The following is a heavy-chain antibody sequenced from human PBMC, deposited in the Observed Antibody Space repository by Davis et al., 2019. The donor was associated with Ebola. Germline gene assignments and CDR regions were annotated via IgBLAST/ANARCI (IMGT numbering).Heavy chain of an antibody. CDR3: ARAQWTYYYDSSGYLGDDAFDI. J-gene: IGHJ3*02. CDR2: ISAYNGNT. V-gene: IGHV1-18*01. CDR1: GYTFTSYG. Sequence: ASVKVSCKASGYTFTSYGISWVRQAPGQGLEWMGWISAYNGNTNYAQKLQGRVTMTTDTSTSTAYMELRSLRSDDTAVYYCARAQWTYYYDSSGYLGDDAFDIWGQGTMVTVSS. D-gene: IGHD3-22*01.